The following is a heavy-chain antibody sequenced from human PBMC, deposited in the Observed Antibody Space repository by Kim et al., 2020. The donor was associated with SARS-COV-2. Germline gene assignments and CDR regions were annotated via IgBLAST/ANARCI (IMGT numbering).Heavy chain of an antibody. CDR2: INSDGSSR. D-gene: IGHD6-25*01. V-gene: IGHV3-74*01. J-gene: IGHJ2*01. CDR1: GFTFSSFS. Sequence: GGSLRLSCAASGFTFSSFSMHWVRQAPGKGLVWVSRINSDGSSRSYADSVKGRFTISRDNSKNTLYLQMNSLRADDTAVYYCARSTATAAGYWYFGRRG. CDR3: ARSTATAAGYWYFGR.